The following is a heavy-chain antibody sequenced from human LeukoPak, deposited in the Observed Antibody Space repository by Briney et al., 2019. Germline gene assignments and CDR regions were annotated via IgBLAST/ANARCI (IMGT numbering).Heavy chain of an antibody. J-gene: IGHJ4*02. CDR1: GFTFSNYW. CDR3: ARGYGSPLPN. V-gene: IGHV3-74*01. D-gene: IGHD4-17*01. Sequence: LGGCLMLCCAASGFTFSNYWMHWVRQAPGKGLVWVSRINSAGSSTSYAHSVKGRLTISRDNAKYTLYLQMNSLRAEDTAVYYCARGYGSPLPNWGQGTLVTVSS. CDR2: INSAGSST.